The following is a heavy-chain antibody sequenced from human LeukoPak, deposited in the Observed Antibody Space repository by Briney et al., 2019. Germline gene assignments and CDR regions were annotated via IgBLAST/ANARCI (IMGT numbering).Heavy chain of an antibody. CDR2: INYSGST. J-gene: IGHJ4*02. CDR1: GGSFSGYF. D-gene: IGHD5-18*01. Sequence: SETLSLTCRVYGGSFSGYFWIWFRQPPGKGLEWIGEINYSGSTNYNSSLKRRAIISVDTSKNQFSLKLTSVTAADTAAYFCAKYRYGYRGMDSWGQGTQVTVSS. V-gene: IGHV4-34*01. CDR3: AKYRYGYRGMDS.